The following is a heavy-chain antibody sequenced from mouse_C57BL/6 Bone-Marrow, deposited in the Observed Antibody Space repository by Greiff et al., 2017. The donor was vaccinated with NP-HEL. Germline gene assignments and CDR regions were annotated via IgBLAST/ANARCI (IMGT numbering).Heavy chain of an antibody. D-gene: IGHD2-3*01. J-gene: IGHJ3*01. CDR1: GFTFSDYG. Sequence: EVKLMESGGGLVKPGGSLKLSCAASGFTFSDYGMHWVRQAPEKGLEWVAYISSGSSTIYYADTVKGRFTISRDNAKNTLFLQMTSLRSEDTAMYYCARLDGYYGGFAYWGQGTLVTVSA. CDR2: ISSGSSTI. CDR3: ARLDGYYGGFAY. V-gene: IGHV5-17*01.